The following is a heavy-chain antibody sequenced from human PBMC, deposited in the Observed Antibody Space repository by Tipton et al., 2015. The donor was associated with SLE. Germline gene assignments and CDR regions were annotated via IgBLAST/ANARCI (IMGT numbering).Heavy chain of an antibody. D-gene: IGHD3/OR15-3a*01. CDR2: IYTSGST. CDR1: GGSFGSGGYY. J-gene: IGHJ4*01. V-gene: IGHV4-61*02. Sequence: LRLSCTVSGGSFGSGGYYWTWVRQSAGKGLEFIGRIYTSGSTNYNPSLESRVTISVDTSKNQFYLRLTSVTAADTAVYYCARGQFYDWVLSSIFDHCGHGALVTVPS. CDR3: ARGQFYDWVLSSIFDH.